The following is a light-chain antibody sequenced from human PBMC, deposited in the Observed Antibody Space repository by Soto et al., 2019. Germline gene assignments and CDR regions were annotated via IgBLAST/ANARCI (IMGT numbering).Light chain of an antibody. CDR1: QNVRYNY. CDR2: AAA. V-gene: IGKV3-20*01. CDR3: QQYGTSPVT. J-gene: IGKJ4*01. Sequence: EIVLTQSPGTLSLSPGETATLSCRASQNVRYNYLAWYQQRPGQPPRLLIHAAASRTSGIPDRFSGSVSGTDFILTIRRLEPEDFAVYFCQQYGTSPVTFGGGTKVEI.